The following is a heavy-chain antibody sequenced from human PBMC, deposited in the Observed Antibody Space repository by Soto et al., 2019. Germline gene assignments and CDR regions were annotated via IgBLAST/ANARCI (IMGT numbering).Heavy chain of an antibody. V-gene: IGHV3-23*01. CDR2: VSQDGTA. Sequence: VQLLESRGGLAQPGGSLRLSCAASGFTFSTYTMPWVRQAPGRGPEWVAGVSQDGTAHYADSVKGRFTISRDNSRDTVYLPMITLRGENTAVYYCAKDMRPDGVWDFDYWGQGTLVTVSS. D-gene: IGHD4-17*01. CDR1: GFTFSTYT. CDR3: AKDMRPDGVWDFDY. J-gene: IGHJ4*02.